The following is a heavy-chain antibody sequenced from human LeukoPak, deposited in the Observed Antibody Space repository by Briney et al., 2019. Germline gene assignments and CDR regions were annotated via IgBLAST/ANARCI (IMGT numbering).Heavy chain of an antibody. D-gene: IGHD3-10*01. V-gene: IGHV3-30*18. CDR1: GVTLSPYG. CDR2: ISYEGGTQ. Sequence: GMSLRLSCAASGVTLSPYGMHWVRQAPGKGLEWVAVISYEGGTQHYADSVKGRFIISRVNPRNTLYLQMNILRTEDTAVYYCAKEGTPQVSTWYDLWGQGTQVIVSS. CDR3: AKEGTPQVSTWYDL. J-gene: IGHJ5*02.